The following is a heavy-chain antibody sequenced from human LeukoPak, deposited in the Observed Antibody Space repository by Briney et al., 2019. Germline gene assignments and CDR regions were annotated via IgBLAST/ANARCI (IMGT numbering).Heavy chain of an antibody. D-gene: IGHD3-22*01. CDR3: ARDWGGDGGYYDSSGYSDY. CDR1: GGTFSSYA. CDR2: IIPIFGTA. V-gene: IGHV1-69*05. J-gene: IGHJ4*02. Sequence: VASVKVSCKASGGTFSSYAISWVRQAPGQGLEWMGGIIPIFGTANYAQKFQGRVTMTRDTSTSTVYMEPSSLRSEDTAVYYCARDWGGDGGYYDSSGYSDYWGQGTLVTVSS.